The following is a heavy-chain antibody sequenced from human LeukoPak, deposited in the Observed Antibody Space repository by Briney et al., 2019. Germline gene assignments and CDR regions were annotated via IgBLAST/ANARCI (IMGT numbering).Heavy chain of an antibody. CDR1: GFTFSSYW. CDR3: ARDPYSSSWGDHDAFDI. V-gene: IGHV3-74*01. J-gene: IGHJ3*02. D-gene: IGHD6-13*01. Sequence: PGGSLRLSCAASGFTFSSYWMHWVRQAPGKGLVWISRIHSDGSSTSYADSVKGRLTISRDNAKNTLYLQMNSLRAEDTAVYYCARDPYSSSWGDHDAFDIWGQGTMVTVSS. CDR2: IHSDGSST.